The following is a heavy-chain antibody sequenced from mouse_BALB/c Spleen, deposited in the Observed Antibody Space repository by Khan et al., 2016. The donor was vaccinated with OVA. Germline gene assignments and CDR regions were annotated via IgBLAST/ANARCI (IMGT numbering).Heavy chain of an antibody. D-gene: IGHD2-4*01. CDR1: GFSLASYG. J-gene: IGHJ3*01. CDR3: ARNYDYDEGLSY. V-gene: IGHV2-2*02. CDR2: IWSGGIT. Sequence: VQLQESGPGLVQPSQSLSITCTVSGFSLASYGVHWVRQSPGKGLEWLGLIWSGGITDYNAAFISRLSISKDNSQSQVFFKLNNLQANDAAIYYCARNYDYDEGLSYWGQGTLVTVSA.